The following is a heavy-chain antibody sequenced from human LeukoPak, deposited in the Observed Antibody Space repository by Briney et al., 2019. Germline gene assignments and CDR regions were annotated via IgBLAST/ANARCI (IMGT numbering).Heavy chain of an antibody. V-gene: IGHV3-30*02. CDR1: GFTFSSYG. Sequence: PGGSLRLSCAASGFTFSSYGMHWVRQAPGKGLEWVAFIRYDGSNEYYADSVKGRFTISRDNSKNTLYLQMNSLRAEDTAVYYCAKALQRQLPFIRKPPGPDYWGQGTLVTVSS. J-gene: IGHJ4*02. CDR2: IRYDGSNE. CDR3: AKALQRQLPFIRKPPGPDY. D-gene: IGHD2-2*01.